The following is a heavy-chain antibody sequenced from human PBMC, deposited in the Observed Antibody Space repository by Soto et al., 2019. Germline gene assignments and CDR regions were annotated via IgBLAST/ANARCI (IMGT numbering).Heavy chain of an antibody. CDR2: VNSDGTTT. Sequence: EVQLEESGGGLVHPGGSLRLSCAASGFTFSTFWMHWVRQVPGKGLVWVSRVNSDGTTTTYADSVKGRFTISRDNAKNTLYLQMNSLRAEDTAVYYCVRDSDTYGYSKADYWGQGTLVTVSS. D-gene: IGHD5-18*01. J-gene: IGHJ4*02. V-gene: IGHV3-74*03. CDR1: GFTFSTFW. CDR3: VRDSDTYGYSKADY.